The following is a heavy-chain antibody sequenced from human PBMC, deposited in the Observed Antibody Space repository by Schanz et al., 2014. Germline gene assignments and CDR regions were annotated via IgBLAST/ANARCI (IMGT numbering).Heavy chain of an antibody. V-gene: IGHV3-23*01. Sequence: EVQLLESGGGLVQPGGSLRLSCLASGFAFSSYGMNWLRQAPGKGLEWVSVIGVDGTTTYYADSVKGRFTISRDNSKNTLYLQMNSLRPEYTAVYYCAKYRGYYRVSGSYRELEYWGQGTLVTVSS. CDR3: AKYRGYYRVSGSYRELEY. J-gene: IGHJ4*02. D-gene: IGHD3-10*01. CDR2: IGVDGTTT. CDR1: GFAFSSYG.